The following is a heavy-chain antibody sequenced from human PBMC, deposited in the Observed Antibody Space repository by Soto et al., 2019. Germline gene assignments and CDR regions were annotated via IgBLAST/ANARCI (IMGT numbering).Heavy chain of an antibody. D-gene: IGHD6-6*01. CDR2: IYYSGST. J-gene: IGHJ4*02. CDR1: AGSISSGGYY. Sequence: QVQLQESGPGLVKPSQTLSLTCTVSAGSISSGGYYWSWIRQHPGKGLEWIGYIYYSGSTYYNPSLKSRVTISVDTSKNQFSLNLSSVTAADTAVYYCAREGDVGYSSSSGVFDYWGQGTLVTVSS. CDR3: AREGDVGYSSSSGVFDY. V-gene: IGHV4-31*03.